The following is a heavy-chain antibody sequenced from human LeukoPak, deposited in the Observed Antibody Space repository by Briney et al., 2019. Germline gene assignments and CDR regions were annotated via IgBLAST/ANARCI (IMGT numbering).Heavy chain of an antibody. CDR2: ISWNSNNI. CDR1: GFTFDDYA. D-gene: IGHD4-23*01. CDR3: AKDRTNSLSPCFDP. V-gene: IGHV3-9*01. J-gene: IGHJ5*02. Sequence: GGSLRLSCAASGFTFDDYAMHWVRHAPGKGLEWVSGISWNSNNIDYADSVKGRFTISRDNAKNSLYLQMNSLRAEDTALYYCAKDRTNSLSPCFDPWGQGTLVTVSS.